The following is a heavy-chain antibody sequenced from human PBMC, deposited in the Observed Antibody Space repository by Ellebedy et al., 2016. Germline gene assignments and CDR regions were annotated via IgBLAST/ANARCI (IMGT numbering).Heavy chain of an antibody. Sequence: GSLRLSCAVYGGSFSGYYWSWIRQPPGKGLEWIGEINHSGSTNYNPSLKSRVTISVDTSKNQFSLKLSSVTAADTAVYYCARYLHTATTGYFDYWGQGALVTVSS. CDR1: GGSFSGYY. J-gene: IGHJ4*02. D-gene: IGHD4-17*01. V-gene: IGHV4-34*01. CDR3: ARYLHTATTGYFDY. CDR2: INHSGST.